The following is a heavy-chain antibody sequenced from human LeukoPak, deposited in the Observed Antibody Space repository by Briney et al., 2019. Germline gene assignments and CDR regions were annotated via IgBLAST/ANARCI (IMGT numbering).Heavy chain of an antibody. CDR3: ARGAYSYGFESHFDY. Sequence: PGRSLRLSCAASGFTFSSYGMHWVRQAPGKGLEWVAYISHDGNNKYYADPVKGRFTISRDNSNNTLYLQMNSLRAEDTAVYYCARGAYSYGFESHFDYWGQGTLVTVSS. D-gene: IGHD5-18*01. CDR2: ISHDGNNK. CDR1: GFTFSSYG. J-gene: IGHJ4*02. V-gene: IGHV3-30*03.